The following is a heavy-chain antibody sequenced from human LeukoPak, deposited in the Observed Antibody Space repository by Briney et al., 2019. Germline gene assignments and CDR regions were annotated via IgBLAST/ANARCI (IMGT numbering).Heavy chain of an antibody. D-gene: IGHD6-13*01. J-gene: IGHJ4*02. CDR2: INHSGST. CDR3: AREHSSSWLKPTQYYFDY. V-gene: IGHV4-34*01. CDR1: GGSFSGYY. Sequence: SETLSLTCAVYGGSFSGYYWSWIRQPPGKGLEWIGEINHSGSTNYNPSLKSRVTISVDTSKNQFSLKLSSVTAADTAMYYCAREHSSSWLKPTQYYFDYWGQGTLVTVSS.